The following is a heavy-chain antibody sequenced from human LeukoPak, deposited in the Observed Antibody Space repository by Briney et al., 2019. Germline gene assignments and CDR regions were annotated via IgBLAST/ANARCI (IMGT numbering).Heavy chain of an antibody. J-gene: IGHJ4*02. V-gene: IGHV3-30-3*01. CDR2: ISYDGSNK. CDR1: GFTFNSYA. Sequence: GGSLRLSCAASGFTFNSYAMHWVRQAPGKGLEWVAVISYDGSNKYYADSVKGRFTISRDNSKNTLYLQMNSLRAEDTAVYYCARDIAGYDFWSGYFDYWGQGTLVTVSS. D-gene: IGHD3-3*01. CDR3: ARDIAGYDFWSGYFDY.